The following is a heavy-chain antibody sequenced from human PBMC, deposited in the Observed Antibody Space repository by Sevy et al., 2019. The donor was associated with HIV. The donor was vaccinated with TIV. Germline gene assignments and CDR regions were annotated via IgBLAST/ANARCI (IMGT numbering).Heavy chain of an antibody. D-gene: IGHD4-17*01. V-gene: IGHV3-30*02. Sequence: GGSLRLSCAASGFTFSSYGMHWVRQAPGKGLEWVAFIRYDGSNKYYADSVKGRFTISRDNSKNTLYLQMNSLRAEDTAVYYCAKDELTVTSYYYYGMDVWGQGTTVTVSS. CDR3: AKDELTVTSYYYYGMDV. J-gene: IGHJ6*02. CDR1: GFTFSSYG. CDR2: IRYDGSNK.